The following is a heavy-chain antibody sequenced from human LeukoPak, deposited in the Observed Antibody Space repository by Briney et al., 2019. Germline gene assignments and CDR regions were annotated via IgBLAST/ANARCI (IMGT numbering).Heavy chain of an antibody. Sequence: GGSLRLSCAASGFTFSSYSMNWVRQAPGKGLEWVSSISSSSSYIYYADSVKGRFTISRDNSKNTLYLQMHSLRAEDTAVYYCAKGGAYYDSSGYPIVYWGPGTLVTVSS. V-gene: IGHV3-21*04. D-gene: IGHD3-22*01. CDR1: GFTFSSYS. CDR3: AKGGAYYDSSGYPIVY. J-gene: IGHJ4*02. CDR2: ISSSSSYI.